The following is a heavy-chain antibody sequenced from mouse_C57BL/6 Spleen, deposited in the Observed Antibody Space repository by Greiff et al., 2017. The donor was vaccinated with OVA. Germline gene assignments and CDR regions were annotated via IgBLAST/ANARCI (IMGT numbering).Heavy chain of an antibody. D-gene: IGHD1-1*01. J-gene: IGHJ3*01. CDR3: ARHGSSYEFAY. V-gene: IGHV1-52*01. Sequence: VQLQQPGAELVRPGSSVKLSCKASGYTFTSYWMHWVKQRPIQGLEWIGNIDPSDSETHYNQKFKDKAPLTVDKSSSTAYMQLSSLTSEDSAVYYCARHGSSYEFAYWGQGTLVTVSA. CDR2: IDPSDSET. CDR1: GYTFTSYW.